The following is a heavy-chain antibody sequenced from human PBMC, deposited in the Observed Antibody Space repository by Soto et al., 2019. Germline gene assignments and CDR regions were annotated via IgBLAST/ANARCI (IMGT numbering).Heavy chain of an antibody. D-gene: IGHD3-3*01. CDR3: AHRANMTIFGFIIGNGHWFGP. Sequence: QINLIESGPTLVKPTQTLTLTCTFSGFSLSTSGAAVGWVRQPPGRALEWLALIYWDGDKRYNASLGNRITNTKETALNQWGLTLTNVDPADTATYYCAHRANMTIFGFIIGNGHWFGPWGQGTRVIGSS. CDR2: IYWDGDK. V-gene: IGHV2-5*02. CDR1: GFSLSTSGAA. J-gene: IGHJ5*02.